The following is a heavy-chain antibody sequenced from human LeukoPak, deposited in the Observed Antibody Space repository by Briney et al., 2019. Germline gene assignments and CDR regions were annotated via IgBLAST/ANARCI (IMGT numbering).Heavy chain of an antibody. CDR3: ARAGKLRFLERRKIFFDF. V-gene: IGHV3-74*01. Sequence: PGGSLRLSCAASGFSLSSYWMHWVRHVPGKGLVWVSCIDGDGSTTKSADSVKGRFTIPRHNAKNALYLEVNSLRAEDSAVYCCARAGKLRFLERRKIFFDFGARGTLV. D-gene: IGHD3-3*01. CDR1: GFSLSSYW. J-gene: IGHJ4*02. CDR2: IDGDGSTT.